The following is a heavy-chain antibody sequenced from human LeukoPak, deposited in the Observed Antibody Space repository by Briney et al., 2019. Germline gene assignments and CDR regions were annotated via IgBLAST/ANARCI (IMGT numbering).Heavy chain of an antibody. V-gene: IGHV1-69*05. Sequence: ASVKVSCKASGDTFSRYPISWVRQAPGQGLEWMGGIIPIFGTTNCAQKFQGRVTITTDESTSTAYMELSSLRSDDTAVYYCARGGITAYCGGDCYGWFDPWGQGTLVTVSS. CDR1: GDTFSRYP. CDR2: IIPIFGTT. J-gene: IGHJ5*02. D-gene: IGHD2-21*01. CDR3: ARGGITAYCGGDCYGWFDP.